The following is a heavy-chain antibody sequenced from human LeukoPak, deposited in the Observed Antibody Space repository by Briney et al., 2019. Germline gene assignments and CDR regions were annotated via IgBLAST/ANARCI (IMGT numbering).Heavy chain of an antibody. Sequence: GGSLRLSCAASGFTFSSYAMSWVRQAPGKGLEWVSAISGSGGSTYYADSVKGRFTISRDNSKSTLYLQMNSLRAEDTAVYYCATYRQVLLPFESWGQGTLVTVSS. CDR3: ATYRQVLLPFES. CDR1: GFTFSSYA. J-gene: IGHJ4*02. CDR2: ISGSGGST. V-gene: IGHV3-23*01. D-gene: IGHD2-8*02.